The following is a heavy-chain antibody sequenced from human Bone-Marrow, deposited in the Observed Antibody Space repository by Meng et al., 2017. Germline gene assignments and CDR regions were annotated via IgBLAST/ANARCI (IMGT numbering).Heavy chain of an antibody. V-gene: IGHV4-34*01. CDR1: GGSFIGYY. Sequence: QGQPQQWGAGLLKPSETLSLTCAVYGGSFIGYYWSWIRQPPGKGLEWIGEINHSGSTNYNPSLKSRVTISVDTSKNQFSLKLSSVTAADTAVYYCARLAYDSSGYWFDYWGQGTLVTVSS. CDR3: ARLAYDSSGYWFDY. CDR2: INHSGST. D-gene: IGHD3-22*01. J-gene: IGHJ4*02.